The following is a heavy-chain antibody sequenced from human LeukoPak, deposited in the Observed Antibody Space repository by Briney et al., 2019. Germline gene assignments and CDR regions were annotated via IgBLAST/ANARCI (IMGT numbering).Heavy chain of an antibody. CDR2: ISYDGSNK. J-gene: IGHJ4*02. CDR3: ARVAGGLKLWYGY. D-gene: IGHD5-18*01. Sequence: GGSLRLSCAASGFTFSSYGMHWVRQAPGKGLEWVAVISYDGSNKYYADSVKGRFTISRDNSKNTLYLQMNSLRAEDTAVYYCARVAGGLKLWYGYWGQGTLVTVSS. CDR1: GFTFSSYG. V-gene: IGHV3-30*03.